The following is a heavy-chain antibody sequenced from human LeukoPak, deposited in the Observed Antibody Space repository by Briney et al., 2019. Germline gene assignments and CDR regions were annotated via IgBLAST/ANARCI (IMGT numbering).Heavy chain of an antibody. CDR2: ISGSGGST. CDR1: GFTFSSYA. D-gene: IGHD6-19*01. Sequence: PGGSLRLSCAASGFTFSSYAMSWVRQAPGKGLEWVSAISGSGGSTYYADSVKGRFTISRDNSKNTLHLQMNSLRAEDTAVYYCAKGRSGRSRSWHFDLWGRGTLVTVSS. V-gene: IGHV3-23*01. J-gene: IGHJ2*01. CDR3: AKGRSGRSRSWHFDL.